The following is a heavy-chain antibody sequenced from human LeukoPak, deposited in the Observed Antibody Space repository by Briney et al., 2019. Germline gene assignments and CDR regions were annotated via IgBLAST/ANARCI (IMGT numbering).Heavy chain of an antibody. V-gene: IGHV3-11*01. J-gene: IGHJ4*02. CDR2: ISSSGTTI. Sequence: PGGSLRLSCAASGFIFSDYYMSWIRQAPGKGLQWVSYISSSGTTIYYADSVKGRFTISRDNAKNSLYLQMNSLRAEDTAVYYCAKENNGAVSGTRLFDYWGQGTLVTVSS. CDR3: AKENNGAVSGTRLFDY. D-gene: IGHD6-19*01. CDR1: GFIFSDYY.